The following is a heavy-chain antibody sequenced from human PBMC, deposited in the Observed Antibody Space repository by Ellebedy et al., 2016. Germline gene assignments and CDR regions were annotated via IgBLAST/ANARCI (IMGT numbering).Heavy chain of an antibody. J-gene: IGHJ3*02. CDR1: GFTFSSYA. D-gene: IGHD3-10*01. CDR2: ISGSGGST. Sequence: GGSLRLXXAASGFTFSSYAMSWVRQAPGKGLEWVSAISGSGGSTYYADSVKGRFTISRDNSKNTLYLQMNSLRAEDTAVYYCAKMVRGVIIKVGDAFDIWGQGTMVTVSS. CDR3: AKMVRGVIIKVGDAFDI. V-gene: IGHV3-23*01.